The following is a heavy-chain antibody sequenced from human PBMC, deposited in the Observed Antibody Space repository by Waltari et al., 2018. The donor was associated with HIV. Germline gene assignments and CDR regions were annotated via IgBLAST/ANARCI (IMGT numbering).Heavy chain of an antibody. CDR3: AKQGRGETGPFQS. CDR2: IKVDGTNT. Sequence: EVQLVESGGGLVQPGGSLRLSCAASGFTFNTYWLHWVRQAPGMGLVWVSHIKVDGTNTTYADSGKGRFTVSRDDAKNTLYLQMSSLRVEDTAVYFCAKQGRGETGPFQSWGQGTLVTVSS. J-gene: IGHJ5*02. D-gene: IGHD3-16*01. V-gene: IGHV3-74*01. CDR1: GFTFNTYW.